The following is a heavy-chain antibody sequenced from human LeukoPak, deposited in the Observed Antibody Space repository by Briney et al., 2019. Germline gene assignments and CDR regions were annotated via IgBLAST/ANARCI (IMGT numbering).Heavy chain of an antibody. V-gene: IGHV3-23*01. CDR2: ISASGGTT. J-gene: IGHJ3*02. CDR1: GFTFSSYA. CDR3: AKVKFSLGFLEWLDAFDI. D-gene: IGHD3-3*02. Sequence: GGSLRLSCAASGFTFSSYAISWVRQAPGKGLEWVSAISASGGTTYYADSVKGRFTISRDNSKNTLYLQMNSLRAEDTAVYYCAKVKFSLGFLEWLDAFDIWGQGTMVTVSS.